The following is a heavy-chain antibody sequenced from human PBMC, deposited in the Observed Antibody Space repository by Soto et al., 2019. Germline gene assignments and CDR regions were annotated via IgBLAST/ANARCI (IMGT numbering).Heavy chain of an antibody. CDR2: ISGSGGST. Sequence: PGGSLRLSCAASGFTFSSYAMSWVRQAPGKGLEWVSAISGSGGSTYYADSVKGRFTISRDNSKNTLYLQMNSLRAEATAVYYCAIERLLWAGYLLGSYGRDVWGQGTTFTVSS. J-gene: IGHJ6*02. V-gene: IGHV3-23*01. CDR1: GFTFSSYA. D-gene: IGHD3-10*01. CDR3: AIERLLWAGYLLGSYGRDV.